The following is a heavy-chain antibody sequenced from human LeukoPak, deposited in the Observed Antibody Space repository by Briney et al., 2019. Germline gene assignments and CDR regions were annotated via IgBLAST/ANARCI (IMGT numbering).Heavy chain of an antibody. D-gene: IGHD4-17*01. V-gene: IGHV1-46*01. CDR2: INPSGGST. CDR3: ARDLYGDYPGGDY. J-gene: IGHJ4*02. CDR1: GYTFTSYY. Sequence: VASVKVSCKASGYTFTSYYMHWLRQAPGQGLEWMGIINPSGGSTNYAQKFQGRVTMTRDMSTSTVYMELSSLRSEDTAVYYCARDLYGDYPGGDYWGQGTLVTVSS.